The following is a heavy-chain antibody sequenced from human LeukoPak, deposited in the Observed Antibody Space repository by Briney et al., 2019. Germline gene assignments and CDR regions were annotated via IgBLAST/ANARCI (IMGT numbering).Heavy chain of an antibody. Sequence: GASVKVSCTASGGTFSSYAISWVRQAPGQGLEWMGGIIPIFGTANYAQKFQGRVTITADESTSTAYMELSSLRSEDTAVYYCARVGPHYFDYWGQGTLVTVSS. CDR2: IIPIFGTA. CDR3: ARVGPHYFDY. V-gene: IGHV1-69*13. CDR1: GGTFSSYA. J-gene: IGHJ4*02.